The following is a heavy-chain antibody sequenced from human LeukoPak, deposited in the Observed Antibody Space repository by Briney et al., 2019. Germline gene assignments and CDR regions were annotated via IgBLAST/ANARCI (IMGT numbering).Heavy chain of an antibody. CDR2: ISNSSSYI. CDR3: ARGSSSSWSGYYFDY. CDR1: GFTFSSYS. J-gene: IGHJ4*02. V-gene: IGHV3-21*04. D-gene: IGHD6-13*01. Sequence: GGSLRLSCAASGFTFSSYSMNWVRQAPGMGLEWVSSISNSSSYIYYADSVKGRFTISRDNAKNSLYLQMNSLRPEDTAVYYCARGSSSSWSGYYFDYWGQGTLVTVSS.